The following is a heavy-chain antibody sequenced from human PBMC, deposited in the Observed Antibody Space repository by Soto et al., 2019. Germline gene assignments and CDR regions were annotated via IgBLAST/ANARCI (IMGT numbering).Heavy chain of an antibody. Sequence: QVQLQESGPGLVKPSETLSLTCTLSGDPITSGGFYWTWIRQHPAKGLEWIGYIYYSGVTYYNPSLKSRATISVDPSKNQFSLNLSSVSAAATAMYYCARDLRGRRSGRFDPWGQGTLVTVSS. J-gene: IGHJ5*02. D-gene: IGHD3-10*01. V-gene: IGHV4-31*03. CDR2: IYYSGVT. CDR1: GDPITSGGFY. CDR3: ARDLRGRRSGRFDP.